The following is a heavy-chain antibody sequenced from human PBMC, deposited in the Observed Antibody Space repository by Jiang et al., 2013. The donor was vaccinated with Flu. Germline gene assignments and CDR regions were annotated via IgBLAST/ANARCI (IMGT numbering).Heavy chain of an antibody. Sequence: QVQLVESGAEVKKPGSSVKVSCKASGGTFSSYAISWVRQAPGQGLEWMGGIIPIFGTANYAQKFQGRVTITADESTSTAYMELSSLRSEDTAVYYCASKWASSSAVYYYYGMDVWGPKGPRSPSPQ. CDR2: IIPIFGTA. V-gene: IGHV1-69*01. J-gene: IGHJ6*01. D-gene: IGHD6-6*01. CDR3: ASKWASSSAVYYYYGMDV. CDR1: GGTFSSYA.